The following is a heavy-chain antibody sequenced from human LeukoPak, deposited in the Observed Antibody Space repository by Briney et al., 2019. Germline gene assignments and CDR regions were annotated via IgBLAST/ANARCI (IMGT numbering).Heavy chain of an antibody. V-gene: IGHV3-20*04. Sequence: GGSLRLSCAASGFTFDDYGMSWVRQAPGKGLEWVSGINWNGGSTGYADSVKGRFTISRDNAKNSLYLQMNSLRAEDTALYYCARVGYSSSQYYFDYWGQGTLVTVSS. J-gene: IGHJ4*02. CDR2: INWNGGST. D-gene: IGHD6-13*01. CDR3: ARVGYSSSQYYFDY. CDR1: GFTFDDYG.